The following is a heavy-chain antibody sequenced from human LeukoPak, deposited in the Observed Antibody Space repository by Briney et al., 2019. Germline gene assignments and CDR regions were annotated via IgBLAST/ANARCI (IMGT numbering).Heavy chain of an antibody. CDR2: INPNSGGT. CDR3: ARRPDIYSSGWYWFDP. V-gene: IGHV1-2*02. CDR1: GYTFTGYY. J-gene: IGHJ5*02. D-gene: IGHD6-19*01. Sequence: ASVKVSCKASGYTFTGYYMHWVRQAPGQGLEWMGWINPNSGGTNYAQKFQGRVTMTRDTSISTAYMELSRLRSDDTAVYYCARRPDIYSSGWYWFDPWGQGTLVTVSS.